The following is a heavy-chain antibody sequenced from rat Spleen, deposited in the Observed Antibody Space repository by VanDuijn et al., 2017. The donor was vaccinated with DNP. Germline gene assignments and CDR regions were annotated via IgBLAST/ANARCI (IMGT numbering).Heavy chain of an antibody. V-gene: IGHV2-6*01. CDR2: ISNGGST. CDR3: TREGTALFAY. D-gene: IGHD1-11*01. Sequence: QVQLKESGPGLVQPSQTLSLTCTVSGFSLTSYDVSWVRQPPGKGLEWIAAISNGGSTYYNSALKSRLSISRDTSKNQVFLKMNSLQTEDTAFYFCTREGTALFAYWGQGTLVTVSS. CDR1: GFSLTSYD. J-gene: IGHJ3*01.